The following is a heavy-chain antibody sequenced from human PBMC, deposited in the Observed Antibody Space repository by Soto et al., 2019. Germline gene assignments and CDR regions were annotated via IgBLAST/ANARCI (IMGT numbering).Heavy chain of an antibody. V-gene: IGHV3-23*01. Sequence: GGTLRLTCAASGFIFEDSGKSWVRQAPGKGLEWSSSLSGSGLKKYYADSVKGRFTISRDNSKSKVYLELNNLSAEDTAVYHCAKNQGVELVPLATVDWFDPWGQGSVVTVSS. CDR3: AKNQGVELVPLATVDWFDP. CDR1: GFIFEDSG. CDR2: LSGSGLKK. J-gene: IGHJ5*02. D-gene: IGHD5-12*01.